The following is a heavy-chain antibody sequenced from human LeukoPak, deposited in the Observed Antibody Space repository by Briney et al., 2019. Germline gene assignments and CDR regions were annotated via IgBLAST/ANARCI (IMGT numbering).Heavy chain of an antibody. J-gene: IGHJ6*02. D-gene: IGHD3-16*01. CDR2: INWNSDFI. V-gene: IGHV3-9*01. Sequence: PGGSLRLSCAASGFNFDDFAMHWVRQAPGKGLQWVAGINWNSDFIGYADSVRGRFTISRDNGENSLYLQMNSLRAEDTALYYCVKDTGGSSYYYYYGMDVWGQGTTVTVSS. CDR1: GFNFDDFA. CDR3: VKDTGGSSYYYYYGMDV.